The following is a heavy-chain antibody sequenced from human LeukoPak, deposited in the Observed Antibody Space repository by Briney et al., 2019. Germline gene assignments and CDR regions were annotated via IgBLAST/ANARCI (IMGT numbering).Heavy chain of an antibody. Sequence: GGSLRLSCAASGFTFSSYAMSWVRQAPGKGLEWVSAISGSGGSTYYADSVKGRFTISRDNSKNTLYLQLSSLRAEDTAVYYCARSSDWYDALDYWGQGTLATVSS. CDR3: ARSSDWYDALDY. CDR1: GFTFSSYA. CDR2: ISGSGGST. V-gene: IGHV3-23*01. J-gene: IGHJ4*02. D-gene: IGHD6-19*01.